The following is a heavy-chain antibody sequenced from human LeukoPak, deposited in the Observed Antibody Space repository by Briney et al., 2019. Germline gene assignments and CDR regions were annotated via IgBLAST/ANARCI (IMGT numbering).Heavy chain of an antibody. CDR2: IYYSGST. D-gene: IGHD3-22*01. CDR1: GGSISSYY. V-gene: IGHV4-59*08. CDR3: ARHFPLEYYDSSGYYSWDAFDI. J-gene: IGHJ3*02. Sequence: PSETLSLTCTVSGGSISSYYWSWIRQPPGKGLEWIGYIYYSGSTNYNPSLKSRVTISVDTSKNQFSLKLSSVTAADTAVYYCARHFPLEYYDSSGYYSWDAFDIWGQGTMVTVSS.